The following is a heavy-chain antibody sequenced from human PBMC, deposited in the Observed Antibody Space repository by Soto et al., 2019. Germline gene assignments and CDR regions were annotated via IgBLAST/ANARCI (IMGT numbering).Heavy chain of an antibody. CDR2: IYYSGST. V-gene: IGHV4-31*03. J-gene: IGHJ5*02. CDR1: GGSISSGGYY. D-gene: IGHD3-9*01. CDR3: ATNILTGSKSWFDP. Sequence: SETLSLTCTVSGGSISSGGYYWSWIRQHPGKGLEWIGYIYYSGSTYYNPSLKSRVTISVDTSKNQFSLKLSSVTAADTAVYYCATNILTGSKSWFDPWGQGTLVTVSS.